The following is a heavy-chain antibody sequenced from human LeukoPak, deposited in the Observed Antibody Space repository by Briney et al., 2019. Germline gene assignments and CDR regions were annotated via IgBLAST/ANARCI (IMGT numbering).Heavy chain of an antibody. J-gene: IGHJ4*02. V-gene: IGHV1-18*01. D-gene: IGHD3-22*01. CDR1: GYTFTRYG. Sequence: ASVKVSCKASGYTFTRYGISWVRQAPGQGPEWMGWISAYNGNTNYAQKVQGRVTMTTDTSTSTAYMELRSLRSDDTAVYYCARDRYYDSSGYYSGYWGLGTLVTVSS. CDR3: ARDRYYDSSGYYSGY. CDR2: ISAYNGNT.